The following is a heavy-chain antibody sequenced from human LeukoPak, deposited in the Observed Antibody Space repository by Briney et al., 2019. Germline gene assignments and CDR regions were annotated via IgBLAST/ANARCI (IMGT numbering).Heavy chain of an antibody. CDR2: FDPEDGET. Sequence: ASVKVSCKVSGYTLTELSMHWVRQAPGKVLEWMGGFDPEDGETIYAQKFQGRVTMTEDTSTDTAYMELSSLRSEDTAVYYCATGVLRYFDWWNYWGQGTLVTVSS. CDR3: ATGVLRYFDWWNY. J-gene: IGHJ4*02. V-gene: IGHV1-24*01. CDR1: GYTLTELS. D-gene: IGHD3-9*01.